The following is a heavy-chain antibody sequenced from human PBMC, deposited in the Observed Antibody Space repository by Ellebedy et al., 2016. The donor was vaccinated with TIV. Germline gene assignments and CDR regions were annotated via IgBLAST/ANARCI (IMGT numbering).Heavy chain of an antibody. D-gene: IGHD3-22*01. Sequence: SETLSLXXSVSGGSITNYYWTWIRQPPGKGLEYIGYIYYRGTTDYNPSLKSRLIISLDTPRNQFSLKLSSVTAADTAVYYCARGGPTMISGMDVWGPGTTVIVSS. CDR1: GGSITNYY. J-gene: IGHJ6*02. CDR2: IYYRGTT. CDR3: ARGGPTMISGMDV. V-gene: IGHV4-59*01.